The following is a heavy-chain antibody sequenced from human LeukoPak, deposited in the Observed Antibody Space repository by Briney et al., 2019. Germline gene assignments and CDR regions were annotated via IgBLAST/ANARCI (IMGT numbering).Heavy chain of an antibody. V-gene: IGHV3-23*01. Sequence: PGGSLRLSCAASGFTFSSYAMSWVRQAPGKGLEWVSAISGSGGSTYYADSVKGRFTISRDNSKNTLYLQMNSLRAEVTAVYYCAKGGGRYYDSSGYSDYWGQGTLVTVSS. CDR3: AKGGGRYYDSSGYSDY. J-gene: IGHJ4*02. CDR1: GFTFSSYA. D-gene: IGHD3-22*01. CDR2: ISGSGGST.